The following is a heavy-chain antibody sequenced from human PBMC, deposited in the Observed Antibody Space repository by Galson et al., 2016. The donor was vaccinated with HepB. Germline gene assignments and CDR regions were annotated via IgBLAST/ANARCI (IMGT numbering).Heavy chain of an antibody. V-gene: IGHV5-51*01. CDR3: ARRPPVTGRSGHYFDS. D-gene: IGHD4-11*01. J-gene: IGHJ4*02. CDR2: ISPGDSDT. CDR1: GYSFSSYW. Sequence: QSGAEVKKPGESLKISCKGSGYSFSSYWIGWVRQMPGKGLEWMWIISPGDSDTRYSPSFQGQVTISVDKAINTAYMQWSSLKASDSGIYYCARRPPVTGRSGHYFDSWGQGTLVTVSS.